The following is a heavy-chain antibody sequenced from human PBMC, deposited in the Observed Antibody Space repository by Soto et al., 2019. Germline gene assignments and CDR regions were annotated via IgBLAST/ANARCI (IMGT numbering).Heavy chain of an antibody. CDR1: GFTFSSYS. CDR2: ISSSSSYI. J-gene: IGHJ4*02. Sequence: EVQLVESGGGLVKPGGSLRLSCAASGFTFSSYSMNWVRQAPGKGLEWVSSISSSSSYIYYADSVKGRFTISRDNAKNTMYLQMNSLRAEDTALYFCARDPSTGNADYWGQGTLVTVSS. V-gene: IGHV3-21*04. D-gene: IGHD3-9*01. CDR3: ARDPSTGNADY.